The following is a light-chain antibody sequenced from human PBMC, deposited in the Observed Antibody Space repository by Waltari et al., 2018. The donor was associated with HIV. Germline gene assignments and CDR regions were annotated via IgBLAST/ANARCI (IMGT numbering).Light chain of an antibody. CDR2: CAS. Sequence: ELVLTQTPGTLSLSPGESATLSCRASQRVTSSNSACYQQKPGQAPRLLIYCASNRATGIPDRFRGSASGTEVTLSIDTVEREDVGLYFCQQFGSARGTFGPGTKVDF. V-gene: IGKV3-20*01. CDR1: QRVTSSN. J-gene: IGKJ3*01. CDR3: QQFGSARGT.